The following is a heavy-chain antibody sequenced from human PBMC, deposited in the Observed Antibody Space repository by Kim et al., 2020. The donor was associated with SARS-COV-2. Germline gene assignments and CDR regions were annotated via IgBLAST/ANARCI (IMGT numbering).Heavy chain of an antibody. V-gene: IGHV5-51*01. D-gene: IGHD5-18*01. CDR1: GYSFTSYW. CDR2: IYPGDSDT. CDR3: ARGEDTAMEYNWFDP. J-gene: IGHJ5*02. Sequence: GESLKISCKGSGYSFTSYWIGWVRQMPGKGLEWMGIIYPGDSDTRYSPSFQGQVTISADKSISTAYLQWSSLKASDTAMYYCARGEDTAMEYNWFDPWGQGTLVTVSS.